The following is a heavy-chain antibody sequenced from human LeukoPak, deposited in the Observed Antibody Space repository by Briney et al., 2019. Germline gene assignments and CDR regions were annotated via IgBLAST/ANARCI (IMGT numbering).Heavy chain of an antibody. CDR2: MNGDGSST. V-gene: IGHV3-74*01. Sequence: GGSLRLSCAASGFTFSSSWMHWVRQAPGKGLVWVSRMNGDGSSTNYADSVKGRFTISRDNAKNTVYLQMNSLRVEDTAVYYCAKDSSSSWCEYFQHWGQGTLVTVSS. CDR1: GFTFSSSW. J-gene: IGHJ1*01. CDR3: AKDSSSSWCEYFQH. D-gene: IGHD6-13*01.